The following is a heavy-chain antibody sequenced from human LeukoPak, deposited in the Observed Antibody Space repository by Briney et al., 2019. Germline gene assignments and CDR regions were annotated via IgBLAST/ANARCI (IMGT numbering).Heavy chain of an antibody. V-gene: IGHV1-2*06. CDR3: AREPPPDSGAMFQH. CDR1: GYTFTGYY. Sequence: ASVKVSYKASGYTFTGYYMHWVRQAPGQGLEWMGRINPNSGGTNYAQKFQGRVTMTRDTSISTAYMELSRLRSDDTAVYYCAREPPPDSGAMFQHWGQGTLVTVSS. CDR2: INPNSGGT. D-gene: IGHD2-2*01. J-gene: IGHJ1*01.